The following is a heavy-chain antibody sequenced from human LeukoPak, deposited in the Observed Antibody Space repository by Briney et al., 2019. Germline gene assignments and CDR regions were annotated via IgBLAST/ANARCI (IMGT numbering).Heavy chain of an antibody. CDR1: GFTFSSYA. Sequence: GGSLRLSCAASGFTFSSYAMSWVRQAPGKGLEWVSAISGSGGSTYYADSVKGRFTISRDNSKNTLYLQMNSLRAEDTAVYYCAKSQRYCSGGSCPNDYWGQGNLVTVSS. CDR3: AKSQRYCSGGSCPNDY. J-gene: IGHJ4*02. D-gene: IGHD2-15*01. CDR2: ISGSGGST. V-gene: IGHV3-23*01.